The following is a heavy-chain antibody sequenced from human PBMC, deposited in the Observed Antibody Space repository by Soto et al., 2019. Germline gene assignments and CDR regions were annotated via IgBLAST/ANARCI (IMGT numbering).Heavy chain of an antibody. J-gene: IGHJ4*02. D-gene: IGHD6-19*01. CDR3: ARTGLSIAVAGEYSFDY. CDR2: IIPILGIA. CDR1: GGTFSSYT. Sequence: QVQLVQSGAEVKKPGSSVKVSCKASGGTFSSYTISWVRQAPGQGLEWMGRIIPILGIANYAQKFQGRATITADKSTSTAYMELSSLRSKDTAVYYCARTGLSIAVAGEYSFDYWGQGTLVTVSS. V-gene: IGHV1-69*02.